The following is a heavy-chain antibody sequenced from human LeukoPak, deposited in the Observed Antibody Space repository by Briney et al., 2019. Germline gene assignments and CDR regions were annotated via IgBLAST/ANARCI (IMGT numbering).Heavy chain of an antibody. CDR2: IYSGGST. D-gene: IGHD6-19*01. CDR3: ARSDSEQWLISGAFDI. J-gene: IGHJ3*02. V-gene: IGHV3-53*01. CDR1: GFTVRSNY. Sequence: PGGSLRLSCAASGFTVRSNYMSWVRQAPGKGLEWVSVIYSGGSTYYADSVKGRFTLSRDNSKNTEYLQMNSLRAEDTAVYYCARSDSEQWLISGAFDIWGQGTMVTVSS.